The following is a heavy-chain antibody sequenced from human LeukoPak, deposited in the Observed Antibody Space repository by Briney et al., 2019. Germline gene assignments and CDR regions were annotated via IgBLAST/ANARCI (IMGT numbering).Heavy chain of an antibody. V-gene: IGHV1-69*04. Sequence: ASVRVSCTASGGTFSSYAISWVRQAPGQGLEWMGRISPILGIANYAQKFQGRVTITADKSTSTAYMELSSLRSEDTAVYYCARDLLGENKYFDPWGQGTLVTVSS. CDR1: GGTFSSYA. CDR3: ARDLLGENKYFDP. CDR2: ISPILGIA. D-gene: IGHD3-10*01. J-gene: IGHJ5*02.